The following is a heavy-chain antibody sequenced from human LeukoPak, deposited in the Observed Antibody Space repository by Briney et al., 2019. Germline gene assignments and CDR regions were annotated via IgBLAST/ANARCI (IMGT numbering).Heavy chain of an antibody. CDR2: IYHSGST. Sequence: SETLSLTCAVSGGSISSSNWWSWVRQPPGKGLEWNGEIYHSGSTNYNPSLKSRVTISVDKSKNQFSLKLSSVTAADTAVYYCARGEGYSSSWYQPHFDYWGQGTLVTVSS. CDR3: ARGEGYSSSWYQPHFDY. D-gene: IGHD6-13*01. J-gene: IGHJ4*02. CDR1: GGSISSSNW. V-gene: IGHV4-4*02.